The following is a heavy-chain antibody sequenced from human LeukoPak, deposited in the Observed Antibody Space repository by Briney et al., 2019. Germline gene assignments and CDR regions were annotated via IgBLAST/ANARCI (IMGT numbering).Heavy chain of an antibody. D-gene: IGHD1-26*01. CDR1: GFTFSSYG. Sequence: GGSLRLSCAASGFTFSSYGMHWVRQAPGKGLEWVAVIWYDGSNKYYADSVKGRFTISRDNSKNTLYLQMNSLRAEDTAVYYCAKDAPKWGDPYFDYWGQGTLVTVSS. CDR3: AKDAPKWGDPYFDY. J-gene: IGHJ4*02. CDR2: IWYDGSNK. V-gene: IGHV3-33*06.